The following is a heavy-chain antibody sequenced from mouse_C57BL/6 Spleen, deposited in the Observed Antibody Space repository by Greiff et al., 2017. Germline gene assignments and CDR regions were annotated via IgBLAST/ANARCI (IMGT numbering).Heavy chain of an antibody. D-gene: IGHD2-1*01. CDR1: GYTFTSYW. CDR2: IDPSDSYT. J-gene: IGHJ1*03. V-gene: IGHV1-69*01. Sequence: QVQLQQPGAELVMPGASVKLSCKASGYTFTSYWMHWVKQRPGQGLEWIGEIDPSDSYTNYNQKFKGKSTLTVDKSSITAYIQLSSLTSEDSAVYYCARRYYGNYGYGDVWGTGTTVTVAS. CDR3: ARRYYGNYGYGDV.